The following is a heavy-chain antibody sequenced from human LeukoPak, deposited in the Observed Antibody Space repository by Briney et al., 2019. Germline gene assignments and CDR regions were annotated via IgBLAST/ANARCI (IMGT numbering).Heavy chain of an antibody. CDR3: ARDDYYDSGGYYGFDY. J-gene: IGHJ4*02. Sequence: GGSLRLSCAASGFTFSSYEMNWVRQAPGKGLEWVSYISSSGNSIYYADSVKGRFTISRDNAKNSLYLQMNSLRAEDTAVYYCARDDYYDSGGYYGFDYWGQGTLVTVSS. CDR2: ISSSGNSI. D-gene: IGHD3-22*01. CDR1: GFTFSSYE. V-gene: IGHV3-48*03.